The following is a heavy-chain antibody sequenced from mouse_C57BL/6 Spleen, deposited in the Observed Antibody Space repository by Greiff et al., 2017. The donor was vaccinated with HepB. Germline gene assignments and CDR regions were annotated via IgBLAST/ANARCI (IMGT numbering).Heavy chain of an antibody. J-gene: IGHJ4*01. CDR1: GFTFSDYY. Sequence: EVKLVESEGGLVQPGSSMKLSCTASGFTFSDYYMAWVRQVPEKGLDWVANINYDGSSTYYLDSLKSRFIISRDNAKNILYLQMSSLKSEDTATYYCARDPVVATPMDYWSQGTSVTVSS. D-gene: IGHD1-1*01. CDR2: INYDGSST. V-gene: IGHV5-16*01. CDR3: ARDPVVATPMDY.